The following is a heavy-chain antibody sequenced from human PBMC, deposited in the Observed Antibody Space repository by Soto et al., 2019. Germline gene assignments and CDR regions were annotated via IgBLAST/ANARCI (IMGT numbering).Heavy chain of an antibody. Sequence: QVQLQESGPGLVKPSETLSLTCTVSGGSISSYYWSWIRQPPGKGLEWIGYIYYSGSTNYNPSLKSRVTISVDTSKNQFSLKLGSVTAADTAVYYCARVSGGDYIKGYYYYYYYMDVWGKGTTVTVSS. J-gene: IGHJ6*03. V-gene: IGHV4-59*01. CDR1: GGSISSYY. D-gene: IGHD4-17*01. CDR3: ARVSGGDYIKGYYYYYYYMDV. CDR2: IYYSGST.